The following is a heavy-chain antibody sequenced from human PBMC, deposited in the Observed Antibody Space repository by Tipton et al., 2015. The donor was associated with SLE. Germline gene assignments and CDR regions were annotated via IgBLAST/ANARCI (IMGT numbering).Heavy chain of an antibody. V-gene: IGHV4-34*01. D-gene: IGHD5-24*01. J-gene: IGHJ4*02. CDR1: GGSFSGYY. Sequence: TLSLTCAVYGGSFSGYYWSWIRQPPGKGLEWIGEINHSGSTNYNPSLESRVTISGDTSKNQFSLKLSSVTAADTAVYYCAREQWLQSAPFDYWGQGTLVTVSS. CDR3: AREQWLQSAPFDY. CDR2: INHSGST.